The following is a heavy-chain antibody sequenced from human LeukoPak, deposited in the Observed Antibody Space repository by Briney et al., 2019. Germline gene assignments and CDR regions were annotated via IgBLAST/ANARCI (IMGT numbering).Heavy chain of an antibody. Sequence: PSETLSLTCSVSGGSITNYYWTWIRQPAGKGLGWIGRIYTSGSTNYNPSLKSRVTMSVDTSKSQLSLKLSSVTAADTAVHYCAREGLLLWFGDSSRYYYGMDVWGQGKMVTVSS. CDR1: GGSITNYY. CDR2: IYTSGST. V-gene: IGHV4-4*07. CDR3: AREGLLLWFGDSSRYYYGMDV. J-gene: IGHJ6*02. D-gene: IGHD3-10*01.